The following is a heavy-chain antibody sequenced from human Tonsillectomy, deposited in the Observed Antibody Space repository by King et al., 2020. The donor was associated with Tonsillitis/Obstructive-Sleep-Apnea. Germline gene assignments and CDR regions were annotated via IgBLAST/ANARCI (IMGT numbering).Heavy chain of an antibody. CDR1: GVTVSSNY. J-gene: IGHJ4*02. V-gene: IGHV3-53*01. D-gene: IGHD2-15*01. CDR2: IYIGGST. CDR3: ARIPPYCSGGSCYDY. Sequence: VQLVESGGGLIQPGGSLRLSCAASGVTVSSNYMSWVRQAPGKGLECVSVIYIGGSTYYSDSVKGRFTISRDNSKNTLYLQTNSLGAEDTGVYYCARIPPYCSGGSCYDYWGQGTLVTVSS.